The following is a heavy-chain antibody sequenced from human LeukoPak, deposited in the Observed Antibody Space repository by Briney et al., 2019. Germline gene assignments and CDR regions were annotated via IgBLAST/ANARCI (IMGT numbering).Heavy chain of an antibody. J-gene: IGHJ4*02. Sequence: PGGSLRLSCAASGFTFSSYAMSWVRQAPGKGLEWVSAISGSGGSTYYADSVKGRFTISRDNSKNTLYLQMNSLRAEDTAVYYCAKDGDSSGWYVGYFDYWGQGTLVTVSS. CDR1: GFTFSSYA. V-gene: IGHV3-23*01. D-gene: IGHD6-19*01. CDR3: AKDGDSSGWYVGYFDY. CDR2: ISGSGGST.